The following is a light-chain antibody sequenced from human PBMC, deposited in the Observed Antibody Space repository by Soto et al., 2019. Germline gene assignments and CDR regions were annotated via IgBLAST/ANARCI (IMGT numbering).Light chain of an antibody. J-gene: IGKJ1*01. V-gene: IGKV3-20*01. CDR2: GAS. CDR1: QSVSSNC. Sequence: EIVLTQSPGTLSLSPGDRATLSCRASQSVSSNCLAWYQQKPGQAPRLLIYGASIRVTGIPDRFSGSGSGTAFTLTIRRLEPEDFAMYFCHQYGSSPRTFGQGTKVEIK. CDR3: HQYGSSPRT.